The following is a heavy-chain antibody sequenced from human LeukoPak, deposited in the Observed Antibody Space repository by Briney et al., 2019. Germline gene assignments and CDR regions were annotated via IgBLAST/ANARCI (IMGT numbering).Heavy chain of an antibody. CDR1: GFTFSNAW. CDR3: AKGQGSGYPEFDY. J-gene: IGHJ4*02. CDR2: ISGSGGST. V-gene: IGHV3-23*01. D-gene: IGHD3-22*01. Sequence: GGTLRLSCAASGFTFSNAWMSWVRQAPGKGLEWVSAISGSGGSTYYADSAKGRFTISRHNSKTTLYLQMNSLRAEAPAVYYCAKGQGSGYPEFDYWGQGTLVTVSS.